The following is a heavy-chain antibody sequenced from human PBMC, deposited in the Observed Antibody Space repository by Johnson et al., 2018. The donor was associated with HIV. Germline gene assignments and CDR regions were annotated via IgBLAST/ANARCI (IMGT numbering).Heavy chain of an antibody. J-gene: IGHJ3*02. CDR3: ATERQAALDI. CDR2: ISYDGSNK. Sequence: QVQLVESGGGVVQPGTSLRLSCAASGLTFSHYPMHWVRQAPGKGLEWVAVISYDGSNKYYADSVKGRFTISRDNSKSTLFLQMNSLRLEDTAVYYCATERQAALDIWGQGTMVSVSS. V-gene: IGHV3-30*04. D-gene: IGHD1-1*01. CDR1: GLTFSHYP.